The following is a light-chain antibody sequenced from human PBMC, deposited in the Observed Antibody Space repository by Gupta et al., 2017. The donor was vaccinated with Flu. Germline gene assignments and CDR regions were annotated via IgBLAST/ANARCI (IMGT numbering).Light chain of an antibody. Sequence: RASQSVSLSYLAWYQQKPGQAPRLLIFGASSRVTGIPDRFSGSGSGTDFTLTIGRLESEDFAMYYCQQYDSSPITFGQGTRLEIK. V-gene: IGKV3-20*01. CDR2: GAS. CDR3: QQYDSSPIT. CDR1: QSVSLSY. J-gene: IGKJ5*01.